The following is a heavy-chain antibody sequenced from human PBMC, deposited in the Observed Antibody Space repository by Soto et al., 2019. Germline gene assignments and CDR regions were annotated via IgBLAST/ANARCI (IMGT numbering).Heavy chain of an antibody. Sequence: PSETLSLTCTVSGASISSYFWTWIRQPAGKGLDWIGRISTTGTTNYNPSLKSRVTMSVDTSENHFSLNLSSVTAADTAVYYCAREAGPDRWFDPWGQGT. CDR3: AREAGPDRWFDP. CDR2: ISTTGTT. CDR1: GASISSYF. D-gene: IGHD6-19*01. V-gene: IGHV4-4*07. J-gene: IGHJ5*02.